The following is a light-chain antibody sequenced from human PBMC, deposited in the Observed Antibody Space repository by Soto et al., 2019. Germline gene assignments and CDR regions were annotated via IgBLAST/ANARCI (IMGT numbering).Light chain of an antibody. J-gene: IGLJ1*01. Sequence: QSALTQPPSASGSPEQSVTISCTGTSSDVGTYNLVSWYQQHPGKAPKLIIYEVTERPSGVSNRFSGSKFGNTASLTISGLLPEDEADYYCCSYGGSSALPYVFGTGTKVTVL. CDR1: SSDVGTYNL. V-gene: IGLV2-23*02. CDR2: EVT. CDR3: CSYGGSSALPYV.